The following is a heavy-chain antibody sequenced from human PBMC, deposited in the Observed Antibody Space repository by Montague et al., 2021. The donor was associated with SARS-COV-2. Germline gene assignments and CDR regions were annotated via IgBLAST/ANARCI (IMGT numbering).Heavy chain of an antibody. Sequence: SLRLSCAASGFTFSSYAMHWVRQAPGKGPEWVAVISYDGSNKYYADSVKGRFTISRDNSKNTLYLQMNSLRAEDTAVYYCARARGGSYYYGMDVWGQGTTVTVSS. CDR1: GFTFSSYA. CDR2: ISYDGSNK. V-gene: IGHV3-30*04. D-gene: IGHD1-26*01. CDR3: ARARGGSYYYGMDV. J-gene: IGHJ6*02.